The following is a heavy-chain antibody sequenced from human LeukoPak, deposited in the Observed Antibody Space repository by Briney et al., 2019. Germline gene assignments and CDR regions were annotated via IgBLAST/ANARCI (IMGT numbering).Heavy chain of an antibody. CDR1: GGTFNSSG. V-gene: IGHV1-69*13. CDR2: ITSSFGAA. Sequence: SVKVSCKASGGTFNSSGISWVRQAPGQGLEWMGGITSSFGAAHYIQKFQGRLTITADESTSTAYMELSSLTSEDTAVYYCTRDPSVDYDLLSHWFDPWGQGTLVTVSS. D-gene: IGHD3-9*01. J-gene: IGHJ5*02. CDR3: TRDPSVDYDLLSHWFDP.